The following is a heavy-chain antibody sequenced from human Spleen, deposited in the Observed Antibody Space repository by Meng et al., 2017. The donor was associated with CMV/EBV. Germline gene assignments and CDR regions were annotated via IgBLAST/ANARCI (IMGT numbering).Heavy chain of an antibody. V-gene: IGHV5-51*01. J-gene: IGHJ3*02. CDR3: ASRPTTGDDAFDI. Sequence: GESLKISCKGSGYSFTSYWIGWVRQMPGKGLEWMGIIYPGDSDTRYSPSFQGQVTISADKSVTTAYLQWSSLKASDTAMYYCASRPTTGDDAFDIWGQGTMVTVSS. CDR2: IYPGDSDT. CDR1: GYSFTSYW. D-gene: IGHD7-27*01.